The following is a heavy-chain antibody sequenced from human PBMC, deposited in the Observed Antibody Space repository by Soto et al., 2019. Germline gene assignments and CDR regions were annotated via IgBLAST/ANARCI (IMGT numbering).Heavy chain of an antibody. CDR3: ARDQLYGDYGYAPFDY. D-gene: IGHD4-17*01. J-gene: IGHJ4*02. CDR1: GGTFSSYT. Sequence: ASVKVSCKASGGTFSSYTISWVRQAPGQGPEWMGRIIPILGIANYAQKFQGRVTITADKSTSTAYMELSSLRSEDTAVYYCARDQLYGDYGYAPFDYWGQGTLVTVSS. V-gene: IGHV1-69*04. CDR2: IIPILGIA.